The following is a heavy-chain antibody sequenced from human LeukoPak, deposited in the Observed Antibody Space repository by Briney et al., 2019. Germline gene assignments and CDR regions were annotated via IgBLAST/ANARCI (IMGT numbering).Heavy chain of an antibody. D-gene: IGHD3-16*02. V-gene: IGHV3-30*03. J-gene: IGHJ3*02. CDR2: ISYDGNYR. Sequence: GGSLRLSCAASGFIFTTYAMHWVRQAPGKGLEWVAIISYDGNYRNYADSVKGRFTISRDNSKNTLYLQMNSLGAEDTAVYYCMRPAPPGGIVYGFHIWGQGTMVTVSS. CDR1: GFIFTTYA. CDR3: MRPAPPGGIVYGFHI.